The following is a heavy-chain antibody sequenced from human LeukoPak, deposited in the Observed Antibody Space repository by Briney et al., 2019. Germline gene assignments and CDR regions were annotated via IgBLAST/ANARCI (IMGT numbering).Heavy chain of an antibody. CDR2: IRAYNGNT. J-gene: IGHJ4*02. V-gene: IGHV1-18*01. CDR3: ARVTRDSSGYYRFDY. Sequence: GASVKVSCKASGYTFTSYGISWVRQAPGQGLEWMGWIRAYNGNTNYAQKLQGRVTMTTDTSTSTAYMELRSLRSDDTAVYYCARVTRDSSGYYRFDYWGQGTLVTVSS. D-gene: IGHD3-22*01. CDR1: GYTFTSYG.